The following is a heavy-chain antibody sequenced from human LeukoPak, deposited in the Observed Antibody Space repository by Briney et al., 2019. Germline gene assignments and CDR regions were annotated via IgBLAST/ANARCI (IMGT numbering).Heavy chain of an antibody. D-gene: IGHD1-26*01. CDR2: VYPDDSDT. J-gene: IGHJ4*02. CDR1: GYSLTRYW. V-gene: IGHV5-51*01. CDR3: ARPSGTYFPLDY. Sequence: GESLKISCKTSGYSLTRYWIAWVRQTPGKGLEWMGIVYPDDSDTRYSPAFQGQVTISADKSITTAYLHWSSLEASDTAVYYCARPSGTYFPLDYWGQGTLVTVSS.